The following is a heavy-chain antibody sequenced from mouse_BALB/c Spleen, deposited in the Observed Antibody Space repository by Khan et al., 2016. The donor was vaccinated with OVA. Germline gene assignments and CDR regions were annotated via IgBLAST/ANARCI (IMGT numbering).Heavy chain of an antibody. CDR1: GFTFSTYG. CDR2: FSTGGSYT. Sequence: EVELVESGGDLVKPGGSLKLSCAASGFTFSTYGASCVLQTLAKRLVWVATFSTGGSYTYYQHSVKGRFTISRDNAKNTLYLHMSTVNTEDTAMFYYERRAYNYDSKGFAYWGQGTLVTVSA. D-gene: IGHD1-1*01. V-gene: IGHV5-6*01. CDR3: ERRAYNYDSKGFAY. J-gene: IGHJ3*01.